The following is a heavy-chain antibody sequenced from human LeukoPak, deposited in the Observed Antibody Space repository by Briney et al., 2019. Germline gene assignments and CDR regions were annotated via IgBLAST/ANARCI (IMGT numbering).Heavy chain of an antibody. CDR1: GYTFTSYG. CDR3: ARVYCSGGSCYSSFGGYFDY. D-gene: IGHD2-15*01. J-gene: IGHJ4*02. V-gene: IGHV1-18*01. Sequence: ASVKVSCKASGYTFTSYGISWVRQAPGQGLEWMGWISAYNGNTKYAQKLQGRVTMTTDTSTSTAYMELRSLRSDDTAVYYCARVYCSGGSCYSSFGGYFDYWGQGTLVTVSS. CDR2: ISAYNGNT.